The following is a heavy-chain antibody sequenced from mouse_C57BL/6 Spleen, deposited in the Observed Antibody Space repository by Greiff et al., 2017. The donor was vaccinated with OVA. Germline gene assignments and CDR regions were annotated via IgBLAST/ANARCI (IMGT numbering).Heavy chain of an antibody. CDR1: GFTFSSYA. D-gene: IGHD1-1*01. J-gene: IGHJ3*01. V-gene: IGHV5-4*01. Sequence: EVMLVESGGGLVKPGGSLKLSCAASGFTFSSYAMSWVRQTPEKRLEWVATISDGGSYTYYPDNVKGRFTISRDNAKNNLYLQMSHLKSEDTAMYYCARDDYYGSRDWFAYWGQGTLVTVSA. CDR2: ISDGGSYT. CDR3: ARDDYYGSRDWFAY.